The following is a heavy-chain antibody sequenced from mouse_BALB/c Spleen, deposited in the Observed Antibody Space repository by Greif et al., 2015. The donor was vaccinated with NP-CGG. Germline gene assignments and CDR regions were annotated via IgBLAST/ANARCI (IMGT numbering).Heavy chain of an antibody. CDR3: ARLSGNWYFDV. Sequence: EVKLVESGPSLVKPSQTLSLTCSVTGDSITSGYWNWIRKFPGNNLEYMGTISLSGTTYYNPSLKSRISITRDTSKNQYYLQLNSVTTEDTATYYGARLSGNWYFDVWGAGTTVTVSS. J-gene: IGHJ1*01. CDR1: GDSITSGY. V-gene: IGHV3-8*02. D-gene: IGHD1-3*01. CDR2: ISLSGTT.